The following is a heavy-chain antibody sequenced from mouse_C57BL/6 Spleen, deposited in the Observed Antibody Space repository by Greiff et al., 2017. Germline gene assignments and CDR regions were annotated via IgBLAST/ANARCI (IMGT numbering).Heavy chain of an antibody. Sequence: EVKLQESGGGLVKPGGSLKLSCAASGFTFSDYGMPWVRQAPEKGLKWVAYISSGSSTIYYADTVKGRFTISRDNAKNTLFLQMTSLRSEDTAMYYCARGGTTVVAYYYAMDYWGQGTSVTVSS. CDR2: ISSGSSTI. V-gene: IGHV5-17*01. D-gene: IGHD1-1*01. CDR3: ARGGTTVVAYYYAMDY. CDR1: GFTFSDYG. J-gene: IGHJ4*01.